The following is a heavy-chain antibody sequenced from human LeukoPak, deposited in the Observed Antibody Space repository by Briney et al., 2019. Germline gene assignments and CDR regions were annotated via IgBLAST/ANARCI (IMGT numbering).Heavy chain of an antibody. Sequence: GGPLRLSCAASGFTFSSYWMSWVRQAPGKGLEWVANIKEDGSEKYYVDSVKGRFTISRDNSKNTLYLQMNSLRAEDTAVYYCAKEMFLEWLGRHYYYMDVWGKGTTVTVSS. D-gene: IGHD3-3*01. J-gene: IGHJ6*03. V-gene: IGHV3-7*03. CDR1: GFTFSSYW. CDR2: IKEDGSEK. CDR3: AKEMFLEWLGRHYYYMDV.